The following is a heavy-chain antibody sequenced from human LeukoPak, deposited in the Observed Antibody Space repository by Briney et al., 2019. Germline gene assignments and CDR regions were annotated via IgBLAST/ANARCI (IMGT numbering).Heavy chain of an antibody. D-gene: IGHD5-12*01. J-gene: IGHJ4*02. CDR2: IYHSGST. CDR3: ARDGGYSGYDLGY. CDR1: GGSISSGGYS. Sequence: SQTLSLTCAVYGGSISSGGYSWSWIRQPPGKGLEWIGYIYHSGSTYYNPSLKSRVTISVDRSKNQFSLKLSSVTAADTAVYYCARDGGYSGYDLGYWGQGTLVTVSS. V-gene: IGHV4-30-2*01.